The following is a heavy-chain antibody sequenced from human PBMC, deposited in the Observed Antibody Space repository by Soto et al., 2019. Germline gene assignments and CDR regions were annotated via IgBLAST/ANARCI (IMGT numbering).Heavy chain of an antibody. CDR2: IYYSGST. D-gene: IGHD6-19*01. CDR1: GGSISSYY. J-gene: IGHJ4*02. Sequence: PSETLSLTCTVSGGSISSYYWSWIRQPPGKGLEWIGYIYYSGSTNYNPSLKSRVTISVATSKNQFSLKLSSVTAADTAVYYCARESVAGRTFDYWGQGTLVTVSS. CDR3: ARESVAGRTFDY. V-gene: IGHV4-59*01.